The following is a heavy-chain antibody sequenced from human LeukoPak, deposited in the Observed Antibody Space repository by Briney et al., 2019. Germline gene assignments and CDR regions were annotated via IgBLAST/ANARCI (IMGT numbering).Heavy chain of an antibody. CDR2: IYSSGST. CDR3: ASTLITFGGLMTFYFVS. CDR1: GASISDYC. J-gene: IGHJ4*02. Sequence: SETLSLTCTISGASISDYCWSWIRQSPGKGLEWIGYIYSSGSTNYNPSLNSRVTISVDTSKKHFSLKLTSVTAADTAVYYCASTLITFGGLMTFYFVSWGQGTLVTVSS. D-gene: IGHD3-16*01. V-gene: IGHV4-59*01.